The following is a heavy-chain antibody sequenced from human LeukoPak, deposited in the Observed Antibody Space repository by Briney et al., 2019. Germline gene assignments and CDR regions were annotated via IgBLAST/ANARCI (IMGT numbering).Heavy chain of an antibody. D-gene: IGHD2-2*01. V-gene: IGHV3-11*01. CDR3: ARGAYQSIYYYCGMDV. CDR1: GFTFSDYY. J-gene: IGHJ6*02. CDR2: ISSSGSTI. Sequence: GGSLRLSCAASGFTFSDYYMSWIRQAPGKGLEWVSYISSSGSTIYYADSVKGRFTISRDDAKNSLYLQMNSLRAKDTAVYYCARGAYQSIYYYCGMDVWGQGTTVTVSS.